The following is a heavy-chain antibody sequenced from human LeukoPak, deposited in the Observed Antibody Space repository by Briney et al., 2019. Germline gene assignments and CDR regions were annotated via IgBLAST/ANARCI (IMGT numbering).Heavy chain of an antibody. J-gene: IGHJ4*02. V-gene: IGHV1-2*06. D-gene: IGHD3-9*01. Sequence: ASVKVSCKASGYTFTDYYMNWVRQAPGQGLEWMGRISPNSGGTNYAQKFQGRVTMTRDTSISTAYMELSSLRSEDTAVYYCARVGVEGYFDWLLNYWGQGTLVTVSS. CDR2: ISPNSGGT. CDR1: GYTFTDYY. CDR3: ARVGVEGYFDWLLNY.